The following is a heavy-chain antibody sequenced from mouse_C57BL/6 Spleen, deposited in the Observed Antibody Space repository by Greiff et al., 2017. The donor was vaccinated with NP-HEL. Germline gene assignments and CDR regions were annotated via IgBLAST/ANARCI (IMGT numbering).Heavy chain of an antibody. CDR3: ARFSYDYDGAMDY. V-gene: IGHV1-52*01. D-gene: IGHD2-4*01. CDR1: GYTFTSYW. Sequence: QVQLQQSGAELVRPGSSVKLSCKASGYTFTSYWMHWVKQRPIQGLEWIGNIDPSDSETHYNQKFKDKATLTVDKSSSTAYMQLSSLTSEDSAVYYCARFSYDYDGAMDYWGQGTSVTVSS. CDR2: IDPSDSET. J-gene: IGHJ4*01.